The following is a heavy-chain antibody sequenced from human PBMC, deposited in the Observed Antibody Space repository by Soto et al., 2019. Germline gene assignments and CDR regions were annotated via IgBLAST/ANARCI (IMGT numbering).Heavy chain of an antibody. D-gene: IGHD5-12*01. J-gene: IGHJ6*02. CDR2: IIPIFGTA. Sequence: SVKVSCKASGGTFSSYAISWVRQAPGQGLEWMGGIIPIFGTANYAQKFQGRVTITADKSTSTAYMELSSLRSDDTAVYYCARNVDIVATSRFGGMDVWGQGTTVTVSS. CDR3: ARNVDIVATSRFGGMDV. CDR1: GGTFSSYA. V-gene: IGHV1-69*06.